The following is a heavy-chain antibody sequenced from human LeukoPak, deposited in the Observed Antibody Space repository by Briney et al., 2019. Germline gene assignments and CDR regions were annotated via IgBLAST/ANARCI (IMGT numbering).Heavy chain of an antibody. CDR1: GFTFSSYA. D-gene: IGHD6-19*01. Sequence: GGSLRLSCAASGFTFSSYAMSWVRQAPGKGLEWVSAISGGGGSTYYADSVKGRFTISRDNSKNTLYLQMNSLRAEDTAVYYCARNSHIAVAGTNWGQGTLVTVSS. CDR3: ARNSHIAVAGTN. CDR2: ISGGGGST. V-gene: IGHV3-23*01. J-gene: IGHJ4*02.